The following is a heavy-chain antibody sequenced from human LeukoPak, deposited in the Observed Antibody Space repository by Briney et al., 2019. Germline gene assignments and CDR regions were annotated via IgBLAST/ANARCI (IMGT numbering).Heavy chain of an antibody. J-gene: IGHJ3*02. D-gene: IGHD2-15*01. CDR1: GYTFTGYY. CDR3: ARYLAAPYDAFDI. CDR2: INSNSGGV. Sequence: ASVKVSCKASGYTFTGYYMHWVRQAPGQGLEWMGWINSNSGGVHYAQNFQGRVTMTRDTSISTAYMDLTRLRYDDTAVYFCARYLAAPYDAFDIWGQGTMVTVSS. V-gene: IGHV1-2*02.